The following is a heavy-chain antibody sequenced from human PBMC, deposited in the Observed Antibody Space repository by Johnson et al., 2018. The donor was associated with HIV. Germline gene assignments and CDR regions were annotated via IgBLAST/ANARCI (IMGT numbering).Heavy chain of an antibody. CDR3: AKIGQWRERLDAFDI. J-gene: IGHJ3*02. CDR2: ISYDGSNN. CDR1: GFTFSSFA. Sequence: QMLLVESGGGLVQPGGSLRLSCAASGFTFSSFALHWVRQAPGKGLEWVALISYDGSNNYYADSMKGRFTIARDNSKNTLYLQMSSLRPEDTAVYYCAKIGQWRERLDAFDIWGQGTMVTVSS. D-gene: IGHD6-19*01. V-gene: IGHV3-30*04.